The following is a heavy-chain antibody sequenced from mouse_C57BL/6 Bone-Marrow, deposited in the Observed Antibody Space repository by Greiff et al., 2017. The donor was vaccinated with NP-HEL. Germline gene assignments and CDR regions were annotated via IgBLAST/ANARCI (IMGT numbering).Heavy chain of an antibody. D-gene: IGHD3-3*01. Sequence: EVKLMESGGGLVKPGGSLKLSCAASGFTFSSYTMSWVRQTPEKRLEWVATISGGGGNTYYPDSVKGRFTISRDNAKNTLYLQMSSLRSEDTALYYCARQGDRYYAMDYWGQGTSVTVSS. CDR2: ISGGGGNT. CDR1: GFTFSSYT. V-gene: IGHV5-9*01. J-gene: IGHJ4*01. CDR3: ARQGDRYYAMDY.